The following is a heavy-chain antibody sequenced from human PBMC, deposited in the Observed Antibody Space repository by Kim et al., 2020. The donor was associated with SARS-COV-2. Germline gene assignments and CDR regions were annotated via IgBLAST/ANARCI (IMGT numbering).Heavy chain of an antibody. CDR3: ARDSKKYDDFYFDY. D-gene: IGHD1-1*01. V-gene: IGHV3-33*01. Sequence: DADSVKGRFPCSRDNSKNALYLQMNSLRAEDTAVYYCARDSKKYDDFYFDYWGQGTLVTVSS. J-gene: IGHJ4*02.